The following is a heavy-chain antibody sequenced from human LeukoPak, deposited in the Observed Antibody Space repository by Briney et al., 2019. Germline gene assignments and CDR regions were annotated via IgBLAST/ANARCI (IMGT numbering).Heavy chain of an antibody. CDR2: IYTSGST. CDR3: ARRDDSSGYHKIFDY. CDR1: GGSISNYY. J-gene: IGHJ4*02. Sequence: SETLSLTCTVSGGSISNYYLSWIRQPAGKGLEWIGRIYTSGSTNYNPSLKSRVTMSVDTSKNQFSLKLSSVTAADTAVYYCARRDDSSGYHKIFDYWGPGTLVTVSS. V-gene: IGHV4-4*07. D-gene: IGHD3-22*01.